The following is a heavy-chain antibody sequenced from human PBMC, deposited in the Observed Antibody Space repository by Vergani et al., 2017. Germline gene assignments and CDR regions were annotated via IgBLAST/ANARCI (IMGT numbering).Heavy chain of an antibody. CDR1: GFTFSSYA. CDR3: ARTRVYYYDSSGYYHDAFDI. Sequence: EVQRLESGGGLVQPGGSLRLSCAASGFTFSSYAMHWVRQAPGKGLEYVSAISSNGGSTYYANSLKGRFTISRANSKNTLYLQMGSLRAEDMAVYYCARTRVYYYDSSGYYHDAFDIWGQGTMVTVSS. D-gene: IGHD3-22*01. J-gene: IGHJ3*02. V-gene: IGHV3-64*01. CDR2: ISSNGGST.